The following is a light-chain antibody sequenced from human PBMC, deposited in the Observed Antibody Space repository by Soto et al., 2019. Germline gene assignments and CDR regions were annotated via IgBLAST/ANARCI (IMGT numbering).Light chain of an antibody. CDR2: DVS. Sequence: TVLAQSPATLSLSPGERATLSCSASQSVSTYLAWYQQKPGQAPRLLIYDVSNRATGIPARFTGSGSGTDFTLTISSLEPEDSAVYCCQQRYNSLTFGGGNKVEIK. V-gene: IGKV3-11*01. CDR1: QSVSTY. J-gene: IGKJ4*01. CDR3: QQRYNSLT.